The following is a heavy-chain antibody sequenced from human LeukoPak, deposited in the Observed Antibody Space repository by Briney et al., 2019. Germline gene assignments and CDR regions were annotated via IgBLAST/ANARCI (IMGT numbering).Heavy chain of an antibody. CDR3: AREGSAVAGIGFDY. J-gene: IGHJ4*02. V-gene: IGHV1-8*03. CDR2: MNPNSGNT. CDR1: GYTFTSYD. D-gene: IGHD6-19*01. Sequence: GASVKVSCKASGYTFTSYDINWVRQATGQGLEWMGWMNPNSGNTGYAQKFQGRVTITRNTSISTAYMELSSLRSEDTAVYYRAREGSAVAGIGFDYWGQGTLVTVSS.